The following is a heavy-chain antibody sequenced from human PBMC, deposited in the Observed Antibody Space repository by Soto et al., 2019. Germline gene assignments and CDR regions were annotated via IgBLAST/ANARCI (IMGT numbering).Heavy chain of an antibody. J-gene: IGHJ4*02. CDR2: IYSGGST. D-gene: IGHD3-22*01. V-gene: IGHV3-53*01. CDR1: GFTFSSHS. Sequence: GGSLRLSCVASGFTFSSHSMNWVRQAPGKGLEWVSLIYSGGSTYYADSVKGRFTISRDNSKNTLYLQMNGLRAEDTAVYYCAKRLSGYYLDYWGQGT. CDR3: AKRLSGYYLDY.